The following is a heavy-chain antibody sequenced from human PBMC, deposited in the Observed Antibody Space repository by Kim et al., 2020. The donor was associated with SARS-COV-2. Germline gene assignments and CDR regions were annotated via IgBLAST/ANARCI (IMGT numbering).Heavy chain of an antibody. D-gene: IGHD2-2*01. Sequence: SETLSLTCTVSGGSVSSGSYYWRWIRQPPGKGLEWIGYIYYSGSTNYNPSLKSRVTISVDTSKNQFSLKLSSVTAADTAVYYCARDIVVVPAAYEAYYYYGMDVWGQGTTVTVSS. CDR1: GGSVSSGSYY. CDR3: ARDIVVVPAAYEAYYYYGMDV. CDR2: IYYSGST. V-gene: IGHV4-61*01. J-gene: IGHJ6*02.